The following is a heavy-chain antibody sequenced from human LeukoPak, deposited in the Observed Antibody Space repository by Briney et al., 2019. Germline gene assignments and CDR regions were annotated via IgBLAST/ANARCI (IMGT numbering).Heavy chain of an antibody. J-gene: IGHJ6*03. CDR1: GYTFTSYD. CDR2: MNPNSGNT. Sequence: GASVKVSCEASGYTFTSYDINWVRQATGQGLEWMGWMNPNSGNTGYAQKFQGRVTMTRNTSISTAYMELSSLRSEDTAVYYCARGRYDFWSGYSVYYYYYMDVWGKGTTVTVSS. D-gene: IGHD3-3*01. V-gene: IGHV1-8*01. CDR3: ARGRYDFWSGYSVYYYYYMDV.